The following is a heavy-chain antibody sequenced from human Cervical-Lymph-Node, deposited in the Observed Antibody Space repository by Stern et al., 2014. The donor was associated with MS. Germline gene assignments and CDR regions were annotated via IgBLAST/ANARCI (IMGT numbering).Heavy chain of an antibody. D-gene: IGHD5-18*01. CDR2: IFPGAADA. J-gene: IGHJ3*02. V-gene: IGHV5-51*03. Sequence: EVQVVQSGAQVKKPGESLKISCKGSGYNFNRYWIAWVRQMPGKGLEWMGIIFPGAADARYSPSYKCHATFAADKSISTAYVQWSSLKASDTAMYYCASLLSYGYSREALDIWGPGTMVIVSS. CDR1: GYNFNRYW. CDR3: ASLLSYGYSREALDI.